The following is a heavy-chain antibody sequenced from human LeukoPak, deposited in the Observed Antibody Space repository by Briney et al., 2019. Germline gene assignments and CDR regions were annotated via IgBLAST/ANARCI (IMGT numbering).Heavy chain of an antibody. J-gene: IGHJ5*02. V-gene: IGHV4-61*02. CDR3: ARTPFGELGDWFDP. D-gene: IGHD3-10*01. CDR2: IYTSGST. Sequence: SETLSLTCTVSGGSISSGSYYWSWIRQPAGKGLEWIGRIYTSGSTNYNPSLKSRVTISVDTSKNHFSLKLSSVTAADTAVYYCARTPFGELGDWFDPWGQGTLVTVSS. CDR1: GGSISSGSYY.